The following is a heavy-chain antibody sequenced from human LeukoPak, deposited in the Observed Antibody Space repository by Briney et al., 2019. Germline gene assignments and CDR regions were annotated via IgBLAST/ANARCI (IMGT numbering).Heavy chain of an antibody. CDR3: ARSLRARSPFDY. D-gene: IGHD3-16*01. CDR1: GFTFGDYA. J-gene: IGHJ4*02. V-gene: IGHV3-66*01. CDR2: IYAGGST. Sequence: PGGSLRLSCTASGFTFGDYAMSWVRQAPGKGLEWVSVIYAGGSTYYADSVEGRFTISRDSSKNTLYLQMNSLRAEDTAVYYCARSLRARSPFDYWGQGTLVTVSS.